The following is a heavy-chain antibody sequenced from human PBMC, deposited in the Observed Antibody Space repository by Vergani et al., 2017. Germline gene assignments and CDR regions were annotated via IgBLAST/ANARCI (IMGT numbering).Heavy chain of an antibody. Sequence: QVQLVQSGAEVKKPGASVKVSCKASGYTFTSYGISWVRQAPGQGLEWMGWISAYNGNTNYAQKLQGRVTMTTDTSTSTAYMELRSLRSDDTAVYYCARDDIGPARASSIWSGYSAQYNWFDPWGQGTLVTVSS. CDR3: ARDDIGPARASSIWSGYSAQYNWFDP. D-gene: IGHD3-3*01. V-gene: IGHV1-18*01. CDR1: GYTFTSYG. J-gene: IGHJ5*02. CDR2: ISAYNGNT.